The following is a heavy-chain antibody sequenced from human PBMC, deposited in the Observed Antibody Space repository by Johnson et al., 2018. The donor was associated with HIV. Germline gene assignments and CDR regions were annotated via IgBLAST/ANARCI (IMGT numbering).Heavy chain of an antibody. V-gene: IGHV3-30*02. Sequence: QVQLVESGGGVVQPGGYLRLSSAASGFTFSNYGMHWVRKAPGKGLEWVAFIRYDGSHKYYVDSVKGRFTISRDNSKNTLYLQMNSLRAEDTAVYYCARPRVVITPHDAFDIWGQGTMVTVSS. CDR3: ARPRVVITPHDAFDI. CDR1: GFTFSNYG. CDR2: IRYDGSHK. D-gene: IGHD3-22*01. J-gene: IGHJ3*02.